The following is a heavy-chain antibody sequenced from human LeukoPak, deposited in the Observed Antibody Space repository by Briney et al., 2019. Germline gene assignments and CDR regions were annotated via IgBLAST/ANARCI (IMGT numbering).Heavy chain of an antibody. CDR2: ISGSGGST. CDR1: GFTFSSYA. CDR3: AKEGYDILTGDGWFDP. D-gene: IGHD3-9*01. Sequence: GGSLRLSCAASGFTFSSYAMSWVRQAPGKGLEWVSAISGSGGSTYYADSVKGRFTISRDNSKNTLYLQMNSLRAEDTAVYYCAKEGYDILTGDGWFDPWGQGTLVTVSS. J-gene: IGHJ5*02. V-gene: IGHV3-23*01.